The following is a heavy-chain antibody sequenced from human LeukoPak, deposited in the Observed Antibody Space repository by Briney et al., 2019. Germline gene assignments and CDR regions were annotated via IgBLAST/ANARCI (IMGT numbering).Heavy chain of an antibody. CDR1: GGSFSGYY. CDR3: AMGGWDSSGYYTDY. Sequence: SETLSLTCAVYGGSFSGYYWSWIRQPPGKGLEWIGEINHSGSTNYNPSLKSRVTISVDTSKNQFSLKLSSVTAADTAVYYCAMGGWDSSGYYTDYWGQGTLVTVSS. CDR2: INHSGST. V-gene: IGHV4-34*01. J-gene: IGHJ4*02. D-gene: IGHD3-22*01.